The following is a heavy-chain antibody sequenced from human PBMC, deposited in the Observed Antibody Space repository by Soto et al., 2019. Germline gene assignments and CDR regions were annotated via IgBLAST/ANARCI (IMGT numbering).Heavy chain of an antibody. D-gene: IGHD6-6*01. J-gene: IGHJ6*02. CDR1: GFTFSSYG. CDR3: AKDRAQLGGKYYYYYYGMDV. V-gene: IGHV3-30*18. CDR2: ISYDGSNK. Sequence: SGGSLRLSCAASGFTFSSYGMHWVRQAPGKGLEWVAVISYDGSNKYYADSVKGRFTISRDNSKNTLYLQMNSLRAEDTAVYYCAKDRAQLGGKYYYYYYGMDVWGQGTTVTVSS.